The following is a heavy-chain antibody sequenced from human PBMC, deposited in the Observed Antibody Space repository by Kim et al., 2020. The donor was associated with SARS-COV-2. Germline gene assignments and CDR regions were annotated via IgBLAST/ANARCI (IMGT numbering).Heavy chain of an antibody. CDR3: ASSEKGIAVAEYFQH. J-gene: IGHJ1*01. CDR1: GFTFSDYY. CDR2: ISSSGSTI. Sequence: GGSLRLSCAASGFTFSDYYMSWIRQAPGKGLEWVSYISSSGSTIYYADSVKGRFTISRDNAKNSLYLQMNSLRAEDTAVYYCASSEKGIAVAEYFQHWGQGTLVTVSS. D-gene: IGHD6-19*01. V-gene: IGHV3-11*01.